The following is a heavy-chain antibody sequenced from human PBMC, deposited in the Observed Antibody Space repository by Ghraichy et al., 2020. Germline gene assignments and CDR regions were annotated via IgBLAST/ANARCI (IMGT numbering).Heavy chain of an antibody. CDR3: ARGVDTPMAVGRDV. CDR1: GFSFSTYS. D-gene: IGHD5-18*01. J-gene: IGHJ6*02. CDR2: TDSTSSYI. V-gene: IGHV3-21*01. Sequence: GGSLRLSCAASGFSFSTYSMNWVRQPPGKGLEWLSSTDSTSSYIFYADSVKGRFTISRDNAKNSLYLQMNSLTAEDTAVYYCARGVDTPMAVGRDVWGQGTKVT.